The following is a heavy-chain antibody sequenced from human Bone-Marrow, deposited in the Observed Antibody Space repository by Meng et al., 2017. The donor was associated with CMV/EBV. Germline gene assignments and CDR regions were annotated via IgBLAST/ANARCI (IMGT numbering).Heavy chain of an antibody. D-gene: IGHD3-3*02. CDR3: AKEGIEPDYYYYGMDV. Sequence: GESLKISCAASGFTFSSYAMHWVRQAPGKGLEWVAVISYDGSNKYYADSVKGRFTISRDISKNTLYLQMNSLRAEDTAVYYCAKEGIEPDYYYYGMDVWGQGTTVTVSS. J-gene: IGHJ6*02. CDR2: ISYDGSNK. V-gene: IGHV3-30*04. CDR1: GFTFSSYA.